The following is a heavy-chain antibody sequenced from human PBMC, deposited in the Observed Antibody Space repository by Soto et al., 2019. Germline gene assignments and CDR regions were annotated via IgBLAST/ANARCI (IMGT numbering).Heavy chain of an antibody. CDR2: IYHSGST. J-gene: IGHJ6*02. CDR1: GGSISSGGYS. Sequence: PSETLSLTCAVSGGSISSGGYSWSWIRQPPGKGLEWIGYIYHSGSTYYSPSLKSRVTISVDRSKNQFSLKLSSVTAADTAVYYCASGYSGYENYYYYYGMDVWGQGTTVTVSS. V-gene: IGHV4-30-2*01. CDR3: ASGYSGYENYYYYYGMDV. D-gene: IGHD5-12*01.